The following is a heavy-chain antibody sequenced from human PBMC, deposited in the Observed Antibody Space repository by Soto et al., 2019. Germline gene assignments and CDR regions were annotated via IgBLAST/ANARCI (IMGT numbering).Heavy chain of an antibody. Sequence: SETLSLTCTVSGGSISSGGYYWSWIRQHPGKGLEWIGYIYYSGSTYYNPSLKSRVTISVDTSKNQFSLKLSSVTAADTAVYYCARGSDFWSGYFGTHFDYWGQGTLVTVSS. CDR1: GGSISSGGYY. CDR2: IYYSGST. CDR3: ARGSDFWSGYFGTHFDY. D-gene: IGHD3-3*01. J-gene: IGHJ4*02. V-gene: IGHV4-31*03.